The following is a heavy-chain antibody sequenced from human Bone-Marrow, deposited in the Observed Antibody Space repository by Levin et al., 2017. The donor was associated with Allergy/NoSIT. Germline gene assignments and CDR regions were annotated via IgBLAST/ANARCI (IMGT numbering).Heavy chain of an antibody. CDR2: ISSSSSYI. J-gene: IGHJ4*02. CDR1: GFTFSSYS. V-gene: IGHV3-21*01. D-gene: IGHD6-13*01. CDR3: ARAGVAAADNVDY. Sequence: GGSLRLSCAASGFTFSSYSMNWVRQAPGKGLEWVSSISSSSSYIYYADSVKGRFTISRDNAKNSLYLQMNSLRAEDTAVYYCARAGVAAADNVDYWGQGTLVTVSS.